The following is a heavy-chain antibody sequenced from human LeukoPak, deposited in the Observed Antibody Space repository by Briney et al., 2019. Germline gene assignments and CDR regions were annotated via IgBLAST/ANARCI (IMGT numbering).Heavy chain of an antibody. V-gene: IGHV1-18*01. Sequence: ASVKVSCKASGYTFTSYGISWVRQAPGQGLEWMGWISAYNGNTNYAQKLQGRVTMTTDTSTSTAYMELRSLRSDDTAVYYCARDDIVVVPAAISLLDYWGLGTLVTVSS. CDR3: ARDDIVVVPAAISLLDY. D-gene: IGHD2-2*02. CDR1: GYTFTSYG. CDR2: ISAYNGNT. J-gene: IGHJ4*02.